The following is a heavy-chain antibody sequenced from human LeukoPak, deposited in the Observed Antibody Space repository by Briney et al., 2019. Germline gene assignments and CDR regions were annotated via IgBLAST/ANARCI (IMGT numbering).Heavy chain of an antibody. CDR3: ARRKSSSYHDY. D-gene: IGHD6-6*01. Sequence: GGSLRLSCAASRFTLSSYSMNWVRQAPRKGLGGVSSISSSSSYIYSADSVKGGFTISRDNAKNSLYLQMNSLRAEDTAVYYCARRKSSSYHDYWGQGTLVTVSS. J-gene: IGHJ4*02. CDR2: ISSSSSYI. V-gene: IGHV3-21*01. CDR1: RFTLSSYS.